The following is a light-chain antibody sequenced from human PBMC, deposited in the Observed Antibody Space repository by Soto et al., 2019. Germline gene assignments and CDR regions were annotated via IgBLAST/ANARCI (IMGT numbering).Light chain of an antibody. V-gene: IGKV2-28*01. CDR3: MQALHTRT. J-gene: IGKJ1*01. CDR1: QSLLHSNGNTY. CDR2: LGS. Sequence: DIVVTQSPLSLPVTPGEPASISCKSSQSLLHSNGNTYLDWYLQKPGQSPQLLIYLGSNRASGXPXXFSGSGSGTDFTLHISRVEAEDVGVYYCMQALHTRTFGQGTKVEIK.